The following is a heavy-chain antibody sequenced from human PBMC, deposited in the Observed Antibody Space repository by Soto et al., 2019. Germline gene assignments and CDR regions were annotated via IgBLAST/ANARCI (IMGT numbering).Heavy chain of an antibody. J-gene: IGHJ4*02. CDR3: ARGLGYSSGWIDY. V-gene: IGHV4-59*01. Sequence: QVQLQESGPGLVKPSETLSLTCTVSGGSISSYYWSWIRQPPGKGLEWIGYIDYSGSTNYNPSLKSRVTISVDTSKNQFSLKLSSVTAADTAVYYCARGLGYSSGWIDYWGQGTLVTVSS. CDR2: IDYSGST. CDR1: GGSISSYY. D-gene: IGHD6-19*01.